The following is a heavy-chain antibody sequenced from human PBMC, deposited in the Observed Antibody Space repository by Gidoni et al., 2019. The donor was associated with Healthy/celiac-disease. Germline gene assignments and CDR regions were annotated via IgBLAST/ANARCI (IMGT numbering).Heavy chain of an antibody. CDR3: ARENRGYSGYDTYNWFDP. V-gene: IGHV4-39*02. J-gene: IGHJ5*02. Sequence: QLQLQESGPGLVKPSETLSLTCTVPGGSISSSSYYWGWIRQPPGKGLEWIGSIYYSGSTYYNPSLKSRVTISVDTSKNQFSLKLSSVTAADTAVYYCARENRGYSGYDTYNWFDPWGQGTLVTVSS. CDR1: GGSISSSSYY. D-gene: IGHD5-12*01. CDR2: IYYSGST.